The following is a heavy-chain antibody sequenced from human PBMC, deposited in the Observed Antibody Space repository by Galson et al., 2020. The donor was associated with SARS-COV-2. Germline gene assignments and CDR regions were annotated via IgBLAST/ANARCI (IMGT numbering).Heavy chain of an antibody. J-gene: IGHJ3*02. V-gene: IGHV3-23*01. CDR1: GFTFTTYA. CDR2: ISDSGGRT. Sequence: GESLKISCAASGFTFTTYAMSWVRQAPGKGLEWVSTISDSGGRTHNADSVKGRFTISRDNSKNTLYLQMNSLRAEDTAVYYCAKYYYGRSGYSRYAFDIWGQETMVTVSS. D-gene: IGHD3-22*01. CDR3: AKYYYGRSGYSRYAFDI.